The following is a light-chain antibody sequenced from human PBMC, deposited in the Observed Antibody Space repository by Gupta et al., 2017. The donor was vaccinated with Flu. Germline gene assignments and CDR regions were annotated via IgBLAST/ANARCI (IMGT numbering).Light chain of an antibody. CDR1: QEISEF. V-gene: IGKV1-33*01. CDR3: QQEDNVPIT. Sequence: VGDRVTIACQASQEISEFLNWYQQKPGQAPKLLINNASRVEKGVTSRFSGSGSGTSFTFTINSLQPDDIATYYCQQEDNVPITFGGGTKVDIK. J-gene: IGKJ4*01. CDR2: NAS.